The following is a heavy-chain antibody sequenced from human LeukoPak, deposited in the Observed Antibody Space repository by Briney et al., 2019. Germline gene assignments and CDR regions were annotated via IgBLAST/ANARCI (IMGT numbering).Heavy chain of an antibody. CDR3: ARQSPVTGTTVY. Sequence: GESLKISCKGSGYSFTSYWIGWVRQMPGKGLERMGIIYPGDPDTRYSPSFQGQVTISADKFISTAYLQWSSLKASDTAMYYCARQSPVTGTTVYWGQGTLVTVSS. CDR2: IYPGDPDT. CDR1: GYSFTSYW. V-gene: IGHV5-51*01. D-gene: IGHD1-7*01. J-gene: IGHJ4*02.